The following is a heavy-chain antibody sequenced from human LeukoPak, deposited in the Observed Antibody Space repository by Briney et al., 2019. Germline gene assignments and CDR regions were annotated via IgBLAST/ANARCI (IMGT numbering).Heavy chain of an antibody. CDR3: AREGAAVAGLFDY. Sequence: SETLSLTCAVYGGSFSGYYWSWIRQPPGKGLEWIGEINHSGSTNYNPSLKSRVTISVDKSKNQFSLKLSSVTAADTAVYYCAREGAAVAGLFDYWGQGTLVTVSS. CDR2: INHSGST. D-gene: IGHD6-19*01. V-gene: IGHV4-34*01. CDR1: GGSFSGYY. J-gene: IGHJ4*02.